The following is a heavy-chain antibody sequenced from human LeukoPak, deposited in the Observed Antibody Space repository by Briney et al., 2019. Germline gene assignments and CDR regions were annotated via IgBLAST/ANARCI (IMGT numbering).Heavy chain of an antibody. D-gene: IGHD2-2*01. J-gene: IGHJ5*02. CDR3: ARDTGYCSSTSCLNWFDP. Sequence: SVNVSCMASGGTFNRYTISWVRQAPGQGLEWMGRIIPILGIANYAQKFQGRVTITADKSTSTAYMELSSLRAEDTAVYYCARDTGYCSSTSCLNWFDPWGQGTLVTVSS. CDR1: GGTFNRYT. CDR2: IIPILGIA. V-gene: IGHV1-69*04.